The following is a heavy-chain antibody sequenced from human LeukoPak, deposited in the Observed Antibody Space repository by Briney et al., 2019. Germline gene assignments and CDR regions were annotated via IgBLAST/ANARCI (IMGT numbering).Heavy chain of an antibody. J-gene: IGHJ4*02. CDR3: VRDISGYYFDY. Sequence: GGSLRLSCAASGFTFSDYHMTWIRQAPGKGLEWVSYISGSSIYTRYADSVKGRFTISRDNAKHSLYLQMNSLRAEDTALYYCVRDISGYYFDYWGQGTLVTVSS. CDR2: ISGSSIYT. CDR1: GFTFSDYH. V-gene: IGHV3-11*05. D-gene: IGHD3-22*01.